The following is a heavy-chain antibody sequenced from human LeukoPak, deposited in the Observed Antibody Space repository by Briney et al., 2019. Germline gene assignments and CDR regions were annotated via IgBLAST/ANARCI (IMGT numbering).Heavy chain of an antibody. Sequence: GGSLTLSCAASGFSFSNYAMSWVSEAPARGLELVSSLRGNGDTFSADSVKGRFTLSRDDSRNTVFLQMNKLTVDDTARYYCAKADWVSNADAVVWGQGTVVTVSS. D-gene: IGHD2-21*01. CDR1: GFSFSNYA. V-gene: IGHV3-23*01. J-gene: IGHJ4*02. CDR2: LRGNGDT. CDR3: AKADWVSNADAVV.